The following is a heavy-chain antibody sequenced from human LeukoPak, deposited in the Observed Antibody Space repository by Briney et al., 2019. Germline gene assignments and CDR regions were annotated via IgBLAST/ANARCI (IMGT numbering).Heavy chain of an antibody. Sequence: KSSETLSLTCAVYGGSFSGYYWSWIRQPPGKGLEWIGEINHSGSTNYNPSLKSRVTISVDTSKNQFSLKLSSVTAAGTAVYYCARGRTYYDSSGYYYAPAPFDYWGQGTLVTVSS. CDR3: ARGRTYYDSSGYYYAPAPFDY. CDR2: INHSGST. CDR1: GGSFSGYY. D-gene: IGHD3-22*01. J-gene: IGHJ4*02. V-gene: IGHV4-34*01.